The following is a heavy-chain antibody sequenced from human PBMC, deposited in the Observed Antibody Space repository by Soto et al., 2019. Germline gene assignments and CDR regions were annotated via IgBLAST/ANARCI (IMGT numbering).Heavy chain of an antibody. Sequence: EVQLVESGGGLVKPGGSLRLSCAASGFTFSSYSMNWVRQAPGKGLEWVSSISSSSSYIYYADSVKGRFTISRDNAKNSLYLQMNSLRAEDTAGYYCATTAGGEFDYWGQGTLVTVSS. V-gene: IGHV3-21*01. D-gene: IGHD6-25*01. CDR3: ATTAGGEFDY. CDR2: ISSSSSYI. J-gene: IGHJ4*02. CDR1: GFTFSSYS.